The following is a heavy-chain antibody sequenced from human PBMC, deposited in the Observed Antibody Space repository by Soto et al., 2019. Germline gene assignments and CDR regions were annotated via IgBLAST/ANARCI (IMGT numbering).Heavy chain of an antibody. D-gene: IGHD2-15*01. J-gene: IGHJ4*02. CDR3: ARDLGGWPDY. CDR2: INAGNGNT. Sequence: ASVKVSCKASGYTFTSYYMHWVRQAPGQRLEWMGWINAGNGNTKYSQKFQGRVTVTKDTSASTAYMELSSLRSEDTAVYYCARDLGGWPDYWGQGTLVTVSS. V-gene: IGHV1-3*01. CDR1: GYTFTSYY.